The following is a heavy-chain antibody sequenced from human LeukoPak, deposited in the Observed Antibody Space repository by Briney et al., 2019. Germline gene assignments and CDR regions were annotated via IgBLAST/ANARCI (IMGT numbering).Heavy chain of an antibody. CDR1: GFTFSTYW. D-gene: IGHD3-22*01. V-gene: IGHV3-7*04. CDR3: ARERDYYDSSGYSYWYFDR. J-gene: IGHJ2*01. Sequence: PGGSLRLSCAASGFTFSTYWMTWVRQAPGKGLEWVANIKQDGSEKHYVDSVRGRFTISRDNAKNSLYLQMNGLRAEDTAVYYCARERDYYDSSGYSYWYFDRWGRGTLVTVSS. CDR2: IKQDGSEK.